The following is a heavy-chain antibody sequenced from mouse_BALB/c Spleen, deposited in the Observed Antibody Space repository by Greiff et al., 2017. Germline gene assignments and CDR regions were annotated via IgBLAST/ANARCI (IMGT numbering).Heavy chain of an antibody. CDR1: GFTFSSYA. V-gene: IGHV5-6-5*01. J-gene: IGHJ2*01. D-gene: IGHD1-2*01. CDR3: ARGRYYGYY. CDR2: ISSGGST. Sequence: EVQLVESGGGLVKPGGSLKLSCAASGFTFSSYAMSWVRQTPEKRLEWVASISSGGSTYYPDSVKGRFTISRDNARNILYLQMSSLRSEDTAMYYCARGRYYGYYWGQGTTLTVSS.